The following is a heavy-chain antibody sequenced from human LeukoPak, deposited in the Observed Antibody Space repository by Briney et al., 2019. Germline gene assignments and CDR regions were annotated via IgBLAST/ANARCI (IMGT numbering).Heavy chain of an antibody. V-gene: IGHV4-59*08. CDR3: ARQYYYYSIDS. CDR2: IHYSEGT. CDR1: GGSISHYY. D-gene: IGHD3-22*01. J-gene: IGHJ4*02. Sequence: SETLSLTCTVSGGSISHYYWSWIRQPPGKGVEWIGYIHYSEGTRYNPSLKSRVTISVDTTKNQFSLKLSSVTAADTAVYYCARQYYYYSIDSWGQGTLVTVSS.